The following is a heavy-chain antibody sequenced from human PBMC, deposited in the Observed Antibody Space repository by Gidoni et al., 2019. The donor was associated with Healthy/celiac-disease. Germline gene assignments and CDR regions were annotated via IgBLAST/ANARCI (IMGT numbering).Heavy chain of an antibody. J-gene: IGHJ4*02. CDR1: GITFSCYS. CDR3: ARGYDYFNEGYYFDY. CDR2: ISSSGSTR. D-gene: IGHD5-12*01. Sequence: EVQLVESAGGLIQPGGSLRPLFAASGITFSCYSMNGVRQAPGKGLEWVSYISSSGSTRYYAGSVKGRFTISRDNAKNSLYLQMNSLRDEDTAVYYCARGYDYFNEGYYFDYWGQGTLVTVSS. V-gene: IGHV3-48*02.